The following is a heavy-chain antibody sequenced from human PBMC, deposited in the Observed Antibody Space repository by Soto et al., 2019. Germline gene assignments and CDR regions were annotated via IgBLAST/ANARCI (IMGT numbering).Heavy chain of an antibody. CDR1: GFTFSSYW. J-gene: IGHJ4*02. CDR2: IKQDGSEK. CDR3: AKKNGGAHFDY. Sequence: VQLVESGGGLVQPGGSLRLSCAASGFTFSSYWMSWVRQAPGKGLEWVANIKQDGSEKYYVDSVKGRFTISRDNAKNSLYLQMNSLRAEDTAVYYCAKKNGGAHFDYWGQGTLVTVSS. D-gene: IGHD4-17*01. V-gene: IGHV3-7*03.